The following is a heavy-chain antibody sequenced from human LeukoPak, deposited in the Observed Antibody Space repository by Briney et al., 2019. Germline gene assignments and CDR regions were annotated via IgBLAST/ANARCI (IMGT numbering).Heavy chain of an antibody. CDR1: GFTFNSYA. V-gene: IGHV3-23*01. CDR2: ISGSGGST. CDR3: AKDHSWPPYFDY. Sequence: RGSLRLSCAASGFTFNSYAMSWVRQAPGKGLEWVSAISGSGGSTYYAASVKGRFTISRDNSKNTLYLQMNSLRAEDTAVYYCAKDHSWPPYFDYWGQGTLVTVSS. J-gene: IGHJ4*02.